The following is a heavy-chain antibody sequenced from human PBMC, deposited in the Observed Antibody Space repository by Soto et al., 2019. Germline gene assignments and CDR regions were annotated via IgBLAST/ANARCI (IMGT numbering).Heavy chain of an antibody. V-gene: IGHV3-30-3*01. CDR1: GFTFTSNA. D-gene: IGHD6-19*01. Sequence: QVQLVESGGGVVQPGRSLRLSCAASGFTFTSNAMHWVRQAPGKGLEWVAVISYDGINKYYADSVKGRFTISRDNSKNTLYLQMNSLRAEDTAVYYCARDRKQWLDSQEPFDYWGQGTLVTVSS. CDR2: ISYDGINK. J-gene: IGHJ4*02. CDR3: ARDRKQWLDSQEPFDY.